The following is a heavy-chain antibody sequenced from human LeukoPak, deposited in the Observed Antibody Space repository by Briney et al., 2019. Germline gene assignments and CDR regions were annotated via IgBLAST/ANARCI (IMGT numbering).Heavy chain of an antibody. V-gene: IGHV1-8*01. CDR1: GYTFTSYD. CDR2: MNPNSGNT. CDR3: ARPFYDFWSGQKLNWFDP. Sequence: ASVKVSCKASGYTFTSYDINWVRQATGQGLEWMGWMNPNSGNTGYAQKFQGRVTMTRTTSISTAYMELSSLRSEDTAVYYCARPFYDFWSGQKLNWFDPWGQGTLVTVSS. J-gene: IGHJ5*02. D-gene: IGHD3-3*01.